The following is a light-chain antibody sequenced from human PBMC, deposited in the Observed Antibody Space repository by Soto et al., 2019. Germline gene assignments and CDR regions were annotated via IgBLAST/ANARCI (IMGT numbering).Light chain of an antibody. CDR2: AAS. V-gene: IGKV1-39*01. J-gene: IGKJ1*01. CDR3: KQSHSTYT. CDR1: QSVSSY. Sequence: DIQMTQSPSSLSASIGDRVTITCRASQSVSSYLNWYQHKPGKVPKLLIYAASRLQSGVPPRFSGSGSGTDSTHSISAMQSEDFQTYHCKQSHSTYTFGQGTKVAIK.